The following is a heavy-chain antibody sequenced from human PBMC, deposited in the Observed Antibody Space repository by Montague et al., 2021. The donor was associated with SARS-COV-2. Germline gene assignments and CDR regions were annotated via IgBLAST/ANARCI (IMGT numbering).Heavy chain of an antibody. D-gene: IGHD1-20*01. CDR2: INHSGST. Sequence: SETLSLTCAVYGGSLSGYYWSWIRQPPGKGLEWIGEINHSGSTNYNPSLKSRVPISLDTSKNQFSLKLSSVTAADTAVYYCARGRRRYNWRDETSYYYGMDVWGQGTTVTVSS. J-gene: IGHJ6*02. CDR1: GGSLSGYY. CDR3: ARGRRRYNWRDETSYYYGMDV. V-gene: IGHV4-34*01.